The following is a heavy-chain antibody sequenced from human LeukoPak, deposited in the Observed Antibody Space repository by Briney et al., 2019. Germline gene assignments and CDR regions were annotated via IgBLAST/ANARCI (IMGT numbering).Heavy chain of an antibody. CDR2: MYHSGST. CDR3: ALGTMIRGVIKSPFDY. V-gene: IGHV4-4*02. CDR1: GGSIDNSNW. D-gene: IGHD3-10*01. J-gene: IGHJ4*02. Sequence: SGTLSLTCAVSGGSIDNSNWWSWVRQAPGKGLEWIGEMYHSGSTNYNPSLKSRVTISVDKPKNQFSLKLSSVTAADTAVYYCALGTMIRGVIKSPFDYWGQGTLVTVSS.